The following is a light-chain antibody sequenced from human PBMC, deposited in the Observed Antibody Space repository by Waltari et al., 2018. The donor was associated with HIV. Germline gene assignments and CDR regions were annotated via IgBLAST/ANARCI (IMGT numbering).Light chain of an antibody. Sequence: EIVMTQSPAILSVSPGESATLSCRDSQRVRCNLAWYQQKPGQAPRVIIYGASTRATGIPARCSGSESEKGFTRTIRSLQSEGFAVYYCQQYNNWPPLTFGGGTKVEIK. CDR1: QRVRCN. J-gene: IGKJ4*01. CDR2: GAS. V-gene: IGKV3-15*01. CDR3: QQYNNWPPLT.